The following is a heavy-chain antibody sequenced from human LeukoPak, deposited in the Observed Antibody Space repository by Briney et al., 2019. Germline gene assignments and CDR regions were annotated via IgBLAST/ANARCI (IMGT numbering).Heavy chain of an antibody. CDR1: GFTFSSYS. J-gene: IGHJ6*03. CDR3: AKDSAFYYIDV. Sequence: GGSLRLSCAASGFTFSSYSMNWVRQAPGKGLEWVSYISSSSSTIYYADSVKGRFTISRDNGKNSLYLQMNSLRAEDTAVYYCAKDSAFYYIDVWGKGTTVIISS. D-gene: IGHD3-10*01. CDR2: ISSSSSTI. V-gene: IGHV3-48*01.